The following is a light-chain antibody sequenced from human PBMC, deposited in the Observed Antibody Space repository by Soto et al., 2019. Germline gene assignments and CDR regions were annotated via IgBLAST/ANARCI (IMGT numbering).Light chain of an antibody. CDR3: QQRGKWPST. CDR2: DAY. J-gene: IGKJ2*02. V-gene: IGKV3-11*01. CDR1: KGVDSY. Sequence: EVVLTQSPDTLSLSPGGPATPPCRASKGVDSYVAWYQQKLGQAPRLLIYDAYTRATGVGARFTGSGSATDFSLTITSLEPEDFAVYYCQQRGKWPSTFGPGTKVEMK.